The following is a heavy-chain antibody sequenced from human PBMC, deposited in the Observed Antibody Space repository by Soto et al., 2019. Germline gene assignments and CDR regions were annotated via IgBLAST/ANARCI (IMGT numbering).Heavy chain of an antibody. V-gene: IGHV3-23*01. Sequence: EVQVLESGGGLVQPGGSLRLSCAASGFTFSSYAMSWVRQAPGKGLEWVSAISGRTGSTSYADSVKGRFTISRDNSRNTLYLQMSSLRAEDTAVYYWGVQYDYWGQGTLVTVSS. D-gene: IGHD1-1*01. CDR2: ISGRTGST. J-gene: IGHJ4*02. CDR1: GFTFSSYA. CDR3: GVQYDY.